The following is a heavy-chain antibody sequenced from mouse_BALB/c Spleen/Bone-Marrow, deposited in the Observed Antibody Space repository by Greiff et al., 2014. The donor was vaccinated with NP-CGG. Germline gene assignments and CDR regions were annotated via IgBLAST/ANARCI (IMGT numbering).Heavy chain of an antibody. V-gene: IGHV14-3*02. CDR1: GFNIKDTY. Sequence: VQLKESGAELVKPGASVKLSCTASGFNIKDTYMHWVKQRPEQGLEWIGRIDPANGNTKYDPKFQGKATITADTSSNTAYLQLSGLTSEDTAVYYCARYYYGYYFDYWGQGTTLTVSS. CDR2: IDPANGNT. J-gene: IGHJ2*01. CDR3: ARYYYGYYFDY. D-gene: IGHD1-2*01.